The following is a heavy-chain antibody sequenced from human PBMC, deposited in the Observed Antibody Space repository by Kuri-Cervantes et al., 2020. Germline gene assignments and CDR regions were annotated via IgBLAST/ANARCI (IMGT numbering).Heavy chain of an antibody. CDR1: GFIFDDYG. Sequence: GGSLRLSCEASGFIFDDYGMHWVRQAPGKGLEWVAFIRYDGSNKYYADSVKGRFTISRDNSKNTLYLQMNSLRAEDTAVYYCAKVHSRLAAAGTTYFDYWGQGTLVTVSS. V-gene: IGHV3-30*02. D-gene: IGHD6-13*01. J-gene: IGHJ4*02. CDR3: AKVHSRLAAAGTTYFDY. CDR2: IRYDGSNK.